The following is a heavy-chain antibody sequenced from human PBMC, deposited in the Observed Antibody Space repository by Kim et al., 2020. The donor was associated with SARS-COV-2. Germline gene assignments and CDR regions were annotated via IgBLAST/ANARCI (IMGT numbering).Heavy chain of an antibody. CDR2: ST. CDR3: ASLTVNSIDY. Sequence: STSYADSVKGRFTISRDNAKNTLYLQMNSLRAEDTAVYYFASLTVNSIDYWGQGTLVTVSS. V-gene: IGHV3-74*01. J-gene: IGHJ4*02. D-gene: IGHD4-4*01.